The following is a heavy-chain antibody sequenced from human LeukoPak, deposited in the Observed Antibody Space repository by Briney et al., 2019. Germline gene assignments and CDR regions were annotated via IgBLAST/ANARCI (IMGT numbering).Heavy chain of an antibody. CDR3: ARGEGYQLLSNY. CDR2: IYHSGST. J-gene: IGHJ4*02. V-gene: IGHV4-30-2*01. Sequence: SQTLSLTCTVSGGSISSGGYYWSWIRQPPGKGLEWIGYIYHSGSTYYNPSLKSRVTISVDRSKNQFSLKLSSATAADTAVYYCARGEGYQLLSNYWGQGTLVTVSS. D-gene: IGHD2-2*01. CDR1: GGSISSGGYY.